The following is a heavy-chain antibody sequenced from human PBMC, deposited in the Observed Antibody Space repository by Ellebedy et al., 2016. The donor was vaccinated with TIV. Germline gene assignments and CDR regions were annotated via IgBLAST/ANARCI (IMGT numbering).Heavy chain of an antibody. CDR1: GGSISSYY. CDR3: ARDRSDSSGWYYFDY. J-gene: IGHJ4*02. CDR2: IYYSGST. V-gene: IGHV4-59*01. D-gene: IGHD6-19*01. Sequence: SETLSLXCTVSGGSISSYYWSWIRQPPGKGLEWIGYIYYSGSTNYNPSLKSRVTISVDTSKNQFSLKLSSVTAADTAVYYCARDRSDSSGWYYFDYWGQGTLVTVSS.